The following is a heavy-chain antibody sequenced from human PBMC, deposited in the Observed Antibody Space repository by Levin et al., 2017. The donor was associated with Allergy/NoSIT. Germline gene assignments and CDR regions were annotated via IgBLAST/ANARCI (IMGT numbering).Heavy chain of an antibody. CDR2: ISYDGSNK. J-gene: IGHJ4*02. Sequence: QSGGSLRLSCAASGFTFSTYGMHWVRQAPGKGLEWVAVISYDGSNKYYADSVKGRFTISRDNSKNTLYLQMNSLRAEDTAVYYCAKAVSGIVHYFDYWGQGTLVTVSS. V-gene: IGHV3-30*18. CDR1: GFTFSTYG. CDR3: AKAVSGIVHYFDY. D-gene: IGHD6-19*01.